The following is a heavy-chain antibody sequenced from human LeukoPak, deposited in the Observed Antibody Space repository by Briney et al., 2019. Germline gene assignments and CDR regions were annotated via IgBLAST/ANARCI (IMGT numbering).Heavy chain of an antibody. CDR1: GGSFSGYY. J-gene: IGHJ4*02. V-gene: IGHV4-34*01. CDR2: INHSGST. D-gene: IGHD5-12*01. CDR3: ARAEEYSGYAHDY. Sequence: PSETLSLTCAVYGGSFSGYYWSWIRQPPGKGLEWIGEINHSGSTNYNPSLKSRVTISVDTSKNQFSLKLSSVTAADTAVYYCARAEEYSGYAHDYWGQGTLVTVSS.